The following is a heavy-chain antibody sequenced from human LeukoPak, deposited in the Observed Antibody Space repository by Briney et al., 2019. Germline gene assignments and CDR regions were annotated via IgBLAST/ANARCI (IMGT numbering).Heavy chain of an antibody. CDR3: ARHGGRWSGFYLIFFDS. J-gene: IGHJ4*02. D-gene: IGHD3-3*01. V-gene: IGHV4-39*01. CDR1: GGSISSSSHY. Sequence: SETLSLTCTVSGGSISSSSHYWGWIRQPPGKGLEWIGSIYYSGITYYNPSLKSRVTMSVDTSNNQFSLKLSSVTAADTAVYYCARHGGRWSGFYLIFFDSWGQGTLVTVSS. CDR2: IYYSGIT.